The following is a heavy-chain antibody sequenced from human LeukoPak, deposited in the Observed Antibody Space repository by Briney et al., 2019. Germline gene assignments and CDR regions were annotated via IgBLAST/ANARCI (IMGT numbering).Heavy chain of an antibody. CDR2: INPSAGST. V-gene: IGHV1-46*01. CDR3: ARGYARGYFDY. Sequence: GASVKVSCKASGYTFTSYYMHWVRQAPGQGLEWMGIINPSAGSTNYAQKFQGRVTITTDESTSTAYMELSSLRSEDTAVYYCARGYARGYFDYWGQGTLVTVSS. D-gene: IGHD5-12*01. CDR1: GYTFTSYY. J-gene: IGHJ4*02.